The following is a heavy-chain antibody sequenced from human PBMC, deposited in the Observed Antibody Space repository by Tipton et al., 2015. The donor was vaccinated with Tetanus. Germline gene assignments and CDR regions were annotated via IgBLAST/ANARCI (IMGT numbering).Heavy chain of an antibody. V-gene: IGHV4-39*07. D-gene: IGHD2-15*01. CDR1: GGSINSGTFY. CDR3: ARGGLCVGPACAGISPLLDV. Sequence: LRLSCIVSGGSINSGTFYWDWIRQTPGKGLEWIGNIYYNGNTLQNPSLKSRVTMSLDKSKNQFSLRLSSVTAADTAVYYCARGGLCVGPACAGISPLLDVWGRGTLVTVSS. J-gene: IGHJ2*01. CDR2: IYYNGNT.